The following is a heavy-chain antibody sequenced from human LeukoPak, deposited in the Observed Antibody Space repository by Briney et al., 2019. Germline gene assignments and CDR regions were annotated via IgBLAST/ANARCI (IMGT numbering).Heavy chain of an antibody. J-gene: IGHJ4*02. Sequence: PGGSLRLSCAASGFTFNSYGMHWVRQAPGKGLEWVAVISYDGSNKYYADSVKGRFTISRDNSKNTLYLQMNSLRAEDTAVYYCAKDYCSSSSCYGEYWGQGTLVTVSS. CDR3: AKDYCSSSSCYGEY. V-gene: IGHV3-30*18. D-gene: IGHD2-2*01. CDR1: GFTFNSYG. CDR2: ISYDGSNK.